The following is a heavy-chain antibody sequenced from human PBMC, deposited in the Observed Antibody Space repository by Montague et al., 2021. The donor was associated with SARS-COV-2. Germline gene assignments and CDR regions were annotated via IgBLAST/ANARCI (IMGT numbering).Heavy chain of an antibody. D-gene: IGHD3-9*01. J-gene: IGHJ6*02. CDR3: ARLPYDNSYGMDV. CDR1: GGSISTYY. CDR2: IVYSGST. Sequence: SETLPLTCTVSGGSISTYYWNWIRQFPGTGLEWIGYIVYSGSTNYNPSLQSRVIISVDRSKTQFSLKLNSVTVAATAIYYCARLPYDNSYGMDVWGQGTTVTVSS. V-gene: IGHV4-59*01.